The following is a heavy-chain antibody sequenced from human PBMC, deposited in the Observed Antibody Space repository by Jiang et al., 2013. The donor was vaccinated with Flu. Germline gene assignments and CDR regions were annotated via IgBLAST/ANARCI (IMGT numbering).Heavy chain of an antibody. CDR3: ARSEYQGYMDV. V-gene: IGHV4-31*11. CDR2: IYYSGST. J-gene: IGHJ6*03. D-gene: IGHD2-2*01. Sequence: SGSGLVKPSQTLSLTCAVSGGSISSGGYYWSWIRQHPGKGLEWIGYIYYSGSTYYNPSLKSRVTISVDTSKNQFSLKLSSVTAADTAVYYCARSEYQGYMDVWGKGTTVTVSS. CDR1: GGSISSGGYY.